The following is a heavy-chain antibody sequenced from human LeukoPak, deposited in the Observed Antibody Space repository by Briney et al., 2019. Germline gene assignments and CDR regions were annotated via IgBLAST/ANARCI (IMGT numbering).Heavy chain of an antibody. V-gene: IGHV1-46*01. CDR3: ARDTLRFLEWLSTPYYSYYGMDV. J-gene: IGHJ6*02. CDR2: INPSGGST. Sequence: ASVKVSCKASGYTFTSYYMHWVRQAPGQGLEWMGIINPSGGSTSYAQKFQGRVTMTRDTSTSTVYMELSSLRSEDTAVYYCARDTLRFLEWLSTPYYSYYGMDVWGQGTAVTVSS. D-gene: IGHD3-3*01. CDR1: GYTFTSYY.